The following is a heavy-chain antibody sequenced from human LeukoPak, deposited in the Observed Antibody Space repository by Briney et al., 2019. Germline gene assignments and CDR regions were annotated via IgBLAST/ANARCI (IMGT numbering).Heavy chain of an antibody. Sequence: GGSLRLSCAASGFTFSSYAMSWVRQAPGKGLEWVSAISGSGGNTYYADSVKGRFTISRDNSKNTLYLQMNGLRAEDTAVYYCAKVLRGWELPFDYWGQGTLVTVSS. CDR2: ISGSGGNT. J-gene: IGHJ4*02. CDR3: AKVLRGWELPFDY. CDR1: GFTFSSYA. V-gene: IGHV3-23*01. D-gene: IGHD1-26*01.